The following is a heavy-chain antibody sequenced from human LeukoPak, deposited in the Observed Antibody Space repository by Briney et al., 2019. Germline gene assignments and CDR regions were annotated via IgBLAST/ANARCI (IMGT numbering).Heavy chain of an antibody. J-gene: IGHJ5*02. V-gene: IGHV3-43*02. CDR3: AKDEYCSSTSCHHNWFDP. Sequence: GGSLRLSCAASGFTFDDYAMHWVRQAPGKGLEWVSLISGDGGSTYYAHPVKGRFTISRDNSKTSLYPQMNSLRTEDTALYYCAKDEYCSSTSCHHNWFDPWGQGTLVTVSS. CDR1: GFTFDDYA. CDR2: ISGDGGST. D-gene: IGHD2-2*01.